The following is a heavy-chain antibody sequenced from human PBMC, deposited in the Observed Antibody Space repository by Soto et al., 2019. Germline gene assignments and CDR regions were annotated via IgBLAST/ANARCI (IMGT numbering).Heavy chain of an antibody. J-gene: IGHJ6*02. CDR3: ARSIGVIITPDYYYYYGMDV. D-gene: IGHD3-10*01. CDR1: GGSFSGYY. V-gene: IGHV4-34*01. Sequence: PSETLSLTCAVYGGSFSGYYWSWIRQPPGKGLEWIGEINHSGSTNYNPSLKSRVTISVDTSKNQFSLKLSSVTAADTAVYYCARSIGVIITPDYYYYYGMDVWGQGTTVTV. CDR2: INHSGST.